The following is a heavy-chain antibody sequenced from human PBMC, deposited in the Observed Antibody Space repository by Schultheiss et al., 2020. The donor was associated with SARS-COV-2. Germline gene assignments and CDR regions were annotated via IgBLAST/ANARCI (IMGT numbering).Heavy chain of an antibody. V-gene: IGHV3-33*01. CDR2: IWYDGSNK. Sequence: GGSLRLSCAASGFTFSSYGMHWVRQAPGKGLEWVAVIWYDGSNKYYADSVKGRFTISRDNSKNTLYLQMNSLRAEDTAVYYCARGGGLHIEQPGYYGMDVWGQGTTVTVSS. D-gene: IGHD2-21*01. CDR3: ARGGGLHIEQPGYYGMDV. CDR1: GFTFSSYG. J-gene: IGHJ6*02.